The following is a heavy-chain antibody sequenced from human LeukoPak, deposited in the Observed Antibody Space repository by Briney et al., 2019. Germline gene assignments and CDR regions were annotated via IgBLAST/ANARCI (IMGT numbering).Heavy chain of an antibody. CDR3: ITGDYDFWSGFYSPNHYFDY. D-gene: IGHD3-3*01. V-gene: IGHV3-15*01. CDR1: GFTFTSAW. J-gene: IGHJ4*02. Sequence: GGSLRLSCAASGFTFTSAWMSWVRQAQGKGLEWVGRIKGKTAAGAPDYVASVKGRFTISRDDSKNTLFLQMNSLKTEDTAVYYCITGDYDFWSGFYSPNHYFDYWGQGTLVTVSS. CDR2: IKGKTAAGAP.